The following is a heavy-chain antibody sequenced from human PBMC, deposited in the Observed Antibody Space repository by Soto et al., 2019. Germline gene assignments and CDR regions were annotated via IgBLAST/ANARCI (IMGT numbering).Heavy chain of an antibody. V-gene: IGHV1-69*13. D-gene: IGHD2-8*01. Sequence: ASVKVSCKASGDVFRSYGINWVRQAPGQGLEWMGGIIPISGTTNYAQKFQGRVAITADESTDTVYMELSRLRSEDTAVYFCARVRCFNGLCHTADYGMDVWGQGTTVTV. CDR2: IIPISGTT. J-gene: IGHJ6*02. CDR3: ARVRCFNGLCHTADYGMDV. CDR1: GDVFRSYG.